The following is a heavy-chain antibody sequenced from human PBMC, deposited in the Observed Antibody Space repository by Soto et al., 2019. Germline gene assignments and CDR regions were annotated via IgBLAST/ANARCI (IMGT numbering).Heavy chain of an antibody. CDR3: STDLPADS. CDR2: INAGNGNT. D-gene: IGHD2-2*01. J-gene: IGHJ4*02. CDR1: GYTFTSYA. V-gene: IGHV1-3*01. Sequence: QVQLVQSGAEVKKPGASVKVSCKASGYTFTSYAMHWVRQAPGQRLEWMGWINAGNGNTKYSQKFQGRVTITRDTSASPAYMALSSLRSDAPPVYSCSTDLPADSWGQGTLVTVSS.